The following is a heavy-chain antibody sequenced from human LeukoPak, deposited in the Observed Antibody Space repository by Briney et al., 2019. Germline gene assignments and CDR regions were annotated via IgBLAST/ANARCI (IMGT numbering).Heavy chain of an antibody. CDR3: ARSEMTTTEDYFDY. CDR1: GFTFSSYA. CDR2: ISYDGSNK. Sequence: GSLRLSCAASGFTFSSYAMHWVRQAPGKGLEWVAVISYDGSNKYYADSVKGRFTISRDNSKNTLYLQMNSLRAEDTAVYYCARSEMTTTEDYFDYWGQGTLVTVSS. J-gene: IGHJ4*02. V-gene: IGHV3-30-3*01. D-gene: IGHD5-24*01.